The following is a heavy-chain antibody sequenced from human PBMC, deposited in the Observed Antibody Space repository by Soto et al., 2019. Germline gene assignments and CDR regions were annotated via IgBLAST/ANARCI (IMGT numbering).Heavy chain of an antibody. D-gene: IGHD3-16*01. J-gene: IGHJ4*02. CDR1: GFTFSTHA. CDR3: ARDARNADYDY. V-gene: IGHV3-48*02. CDR2: IHGTRSII. Sequence: EVQLVESGGGLVQPGGSLRLSCAVSGFTFSTHAMNWVRQAPGKGLELVAYIHGTRSIIYYADSVKGRFTISRDNAKNSLFLQMDSLRDDDTAVYYCARDARNADYDYWGQGTLVTVSS.